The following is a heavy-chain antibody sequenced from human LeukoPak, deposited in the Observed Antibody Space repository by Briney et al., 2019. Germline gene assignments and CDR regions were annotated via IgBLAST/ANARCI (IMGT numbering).Heavy chain of an antibody. CDR1: GGTFSSYA. CDR2: IIPIFGTA. J-gene: IGHJ6*02. D-gene: IGHD4-17*01. CDR3: ARSTVTTYSYYYYGMDV. V-gene: IGHV1-69*13. Sequence: ASVKVSCKASGGTFSSYAISWVRQAPGQGLEWMGGIIPIFGTANYAQKFQGRVTITADESTSTAYMELSSLRSEDTAVYYCARSTVTTYSYYYYGMDVWGQGTTVTVSS.